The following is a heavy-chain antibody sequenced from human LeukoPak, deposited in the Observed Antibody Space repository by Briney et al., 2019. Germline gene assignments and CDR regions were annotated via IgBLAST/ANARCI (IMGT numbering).Heavy chain of an antibody. CDR2: VYYSGST. J-gene: IGHJ4*02. CDR1: GGSISSSSYY. CDR3: ASPPLKL. Sequence: SETLSLTCTVSGGSISSSSYYWGWIRQPPGKGLEWIGSVYYSGSTYYNPSLKSRVTISVDTSKNQFSLKLSSVTAADTAVYYCASPPLKLGGQGTLVTVSS. V-gene: IGHV4-39*01. D-gene: IGHD6-13*01.